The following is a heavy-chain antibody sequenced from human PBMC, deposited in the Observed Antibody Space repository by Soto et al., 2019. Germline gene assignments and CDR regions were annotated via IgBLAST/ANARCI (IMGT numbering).Heavy chain of an antibody. J-gene: IGHJ6*02. V-gene: IGHV4-39*01. Sequence: QLQLQESGPGLVKPSETLSLSCTVSGGSISSSFYWGWIRQPPGKGLEWIGSIYATGNTYYNPSLKGRVTMSADTSKNQFSLNLISVTAADTAVYYCRSSSRYSTDVWGQGATVTVSS. CDR3: RSSSRYSTDV. D-gene: IGHD6-13*01. CDR1: GGSISSSFY. CDR2: IYATGNT.